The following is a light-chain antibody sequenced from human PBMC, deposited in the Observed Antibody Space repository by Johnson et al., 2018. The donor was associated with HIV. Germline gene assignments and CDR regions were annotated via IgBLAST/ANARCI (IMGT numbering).Light chain of an antibody. CDR3: GTWDSSLSAA. CDR2: DNN. J-gene: IGLJ1*01. CDR1: SSNIGNNY. V-gene: IGLV1-51*01. Sequence: QSVLTQPPSVSAAPGQKVTIFCSGSSSNIGNNYVSWYQQVPGTAPKLLIYDNNRRPSGIPDRFSGSKSGTSATLGITGLQTGDEADYYCGTWDSSLSAAFGTGTKVTVL.